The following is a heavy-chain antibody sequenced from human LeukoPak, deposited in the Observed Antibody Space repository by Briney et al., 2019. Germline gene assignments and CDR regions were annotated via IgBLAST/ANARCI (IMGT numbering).Heavy chain of an antibody. CDR1: GFTLSDYY. CDR2: ISSSGSTI. V-gene: IGHV3-11*01. J-gene: IGHJ4*02. Sequence: GGSLRLSCAASGFTLSDYYTSWIRQAPGKGLGWVSYISSSGSTIYYADSVKGRFTISRDNAKNSLYLQMNSLRAEDTAVYYCARHKRSTSCFDYWGQGTLVTVSS. CDR3: ARHKRSTSCFDY. D-gene: IGHD2-2*01.